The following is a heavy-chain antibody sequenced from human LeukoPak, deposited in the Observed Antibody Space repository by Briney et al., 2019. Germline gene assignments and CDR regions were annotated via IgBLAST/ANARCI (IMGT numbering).Heavy chain of an antibody. V-gene: IGHV3-15*01. Sequence: GGSLRLSCAASGFTISSAWMTWVRQAQGKGLEWVGRIQSKTDGGTTDYTAPVKGRFTISRDNSKNTLYLQMNSLKTEDTAVYYCTTVSRTEAAAGGVWGQGTLVTVSS. CDR3: TTVSRTEAAAGGV. D-gene: IGHD6-13*01. CDR1: GFTISSAW. CDR2: IQSKTDGGTT. J-gene: IGHJ4*02.